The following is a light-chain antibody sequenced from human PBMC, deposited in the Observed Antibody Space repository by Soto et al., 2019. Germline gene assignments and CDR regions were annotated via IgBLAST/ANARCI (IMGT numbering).Light chain of an antibody. CDR3: CAYAGMGTLVV. CDR2: EGN. CDR1: SSDVGSYNL. Sequence: QSALTQPASVSGSPGQSITISCTATSSDVGSYNLVSWYQQHPGKAPKLMIYEGNKRPSGVSNRFSGSTSGKTAALTISGLQAEDEADYYCCAYAGMGTLVVFGGGTKLTVL. J-gene: IGLJ2*01. V-gene: IGLV2-23*03.